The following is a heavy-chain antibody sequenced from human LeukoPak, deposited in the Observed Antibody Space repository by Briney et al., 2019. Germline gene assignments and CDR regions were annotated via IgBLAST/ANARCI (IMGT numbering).Heavy chain of an antibody. CDR3: IRTLIVATSPYMDV. V-gene: IGHV3-74*01. Sequence: PGGSLRLSCAASGFTFSSYWMHWVRQAPGKGLVWVSRVNSDGTGTTYADPVEGRFTISRDNAKNTVYLQMHSLRAEDTAIYYCIRTLIVATSPYMDVWGKGTTVTVSS. J-gene: IGHJ6*03. CDR2: VNSDGTGT. D-gene: IGHD5-12*01. CDR1: GFTFSSYW.